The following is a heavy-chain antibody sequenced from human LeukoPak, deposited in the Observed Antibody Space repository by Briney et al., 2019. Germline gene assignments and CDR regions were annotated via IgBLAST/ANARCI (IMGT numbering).Heavy chain of an antibody. Sequence: ASVKVSCKASGYTFTGYYMHWVRQAPGQGLEWMGWINPNSGGTNYAQKFQGRVTMTRDTSISTAYMELSRLRSDDTAVYYCARDPHLQLRYFDWLSYYFDYWGQGTLVTVSS. CDR2: INPNSGGT. CDR1: GYTFTGYY. CDR3: ARDPHLQLRYFDWLSYYFDY. D-gene: IGHD3-9*01. J-gene: IGHJ4*02. V-gene: IGHV1-2*02.